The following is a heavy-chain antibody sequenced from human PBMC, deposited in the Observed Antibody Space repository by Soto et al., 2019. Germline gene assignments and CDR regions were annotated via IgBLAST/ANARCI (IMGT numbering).Heavy chain of an antibody. CDR1: GGSISSSGYY. CDR3: ARQGIVGARNAFDI. D-gene: IGHD1-26*01. Sequence: SETLSLTCTVSGGSISSSGYYWSWIRQHPGKGLEWIGYIYYSGSTYYNPSLKSRVTISVDTSKNQFSLKLSSVTAADTAVYYCARQGIVGARNAFDIWGQGTMVTVSS. CDR2: IYYSGST. V-gene: IGHV4-31*03. J-gene: IGHJ3*02.